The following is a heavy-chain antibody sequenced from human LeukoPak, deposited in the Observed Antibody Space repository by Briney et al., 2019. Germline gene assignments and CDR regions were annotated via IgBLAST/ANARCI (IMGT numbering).Heavy chain of an antibody. CDR3: ARDPSGAATGAAFDV. CDR2: IKQDGSEE. V-gene: IGHV3-7*01. J-gene: IGHJ3*01. D-gene: IGHD1-26*01. CDR1: GFTLINNG. Sequence: GGSLRLSCAAAGFTLINNGMGWVRQAPGKGLEWVANIKQDGSEEYYVDSVKGRFSISRDNAKNSLNLQMNSLRVEDTAVYSCARDPSGAATGAAFDVWGQGTMVTVSS.